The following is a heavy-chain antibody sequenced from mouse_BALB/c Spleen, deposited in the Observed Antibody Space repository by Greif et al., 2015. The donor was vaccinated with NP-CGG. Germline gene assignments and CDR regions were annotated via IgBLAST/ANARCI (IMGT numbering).Heavy chain of an antibody. Sequence: VQGVESGAELVKPGASVKLSCEASGYTFTSYWMHWVKQRPGQGLEWIGEIDPSDSYTNYNQKFKGKATLTVDKSSSTAYMQLSSLTSEDSAVYYCARFVDYWGQGTTLTVSS. V-gene: IGHV1-69*02. CDR2: IDPSDSYT. CDR1: GYTFTSYW. J-gene: IGHJ2*01. CDR3: ARFVDY.